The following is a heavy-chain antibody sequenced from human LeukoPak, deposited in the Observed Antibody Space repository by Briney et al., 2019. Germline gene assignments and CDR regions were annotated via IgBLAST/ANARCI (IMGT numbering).Heavy chain of an antibody. D-gene: IGHD2-2*01. CDR3: ARQYGYCSSTSCYGYYYGMDV. CDR1: GYSFTSYW. V-gene: IGHV5-10-1*01. Sequence: GESLKISCKGSGYSFTSYWISWVRQMPGKGLEWMGRIDPSDSYTNYSPSFQGHVTISADKSISTAYLQWSSLKASGTAMYYCARQYGYCSSTSCYGYYYGMDVWGQGTTVTVSS. CDR2: IDPSDSYT. J-gene: IGHJ6*02.